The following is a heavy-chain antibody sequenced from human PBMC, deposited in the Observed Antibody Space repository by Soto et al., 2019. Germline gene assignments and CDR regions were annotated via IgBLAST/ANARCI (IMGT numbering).Heavy chain of an antibody. D-gene: IGHD6-13*01. V-gene: IGHV4-31*11. CDR2: IYYSGST. CDR1: GGSISSGGYY. CDR3: ARVFSDSSSFFDP. Sequence: SETLSLTCAFSGGSISSGGYYWSWIRQHPGKGLEWIGYIYYSGSTYYNPSLKSRVTISVDTSKNQFSLKLSSVTAADTAVYYCARVFSDSSSFFDPWGQGTLVTVSS. J-gene: IGHJ5*02.